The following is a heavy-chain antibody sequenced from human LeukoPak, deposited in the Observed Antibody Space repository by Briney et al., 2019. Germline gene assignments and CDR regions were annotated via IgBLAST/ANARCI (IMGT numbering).Heavy chain of an antibody. CDR2: INQDGGKK. CDR1: GFNFSSYW. CDR3: ARGGAPDN. V-gene: IGHV3-7*01. Sequence: GGSLRLSCAASGFNFSSYWMSWVRQAPGKGLEWVANINQDGGKKYYVDSVRGRFAVSRDNAENSVYLQMNSLRAEDTALYYCARGGAPDNWGQGTLVTVSS. D-gene: IGHD1-26*01. J-gene: IGHJ4*02.